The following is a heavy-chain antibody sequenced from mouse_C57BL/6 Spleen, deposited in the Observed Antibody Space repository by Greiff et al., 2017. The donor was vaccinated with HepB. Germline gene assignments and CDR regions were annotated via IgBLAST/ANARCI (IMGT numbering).Heavy chain of an antibody. J-gene: IGHJ1*03. Sequence: VKLKQPGAELVRPGSSVKLSCKASGYTFTSYWMHWVKQRPIQGLEWIGNIDPSDSETHYNQKFKDKATLTVDQSSSTAYMQLSSLTSEDSAVYYCARYRTTVGYFDVWGTGTTVTVSS. CDR2: IDPSDSET. CDR3: ARYRTTVGYFDV. CDR1: GYTFTSYW. D-gene: IGHD1-1*01. V-gene: IGHV1-52*01.